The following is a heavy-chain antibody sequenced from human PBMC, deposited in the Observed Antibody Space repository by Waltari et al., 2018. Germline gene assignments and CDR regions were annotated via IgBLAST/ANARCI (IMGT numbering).Heavy chain of an antibody. J-gene: IGHJ4*02. CDR3: ARDRGRGLYLDS. Sequence: QLQLQQSGPGLVKPSESLFLSCAVSGDSVSNNYWWSWVRQPPGKGLEWIGQIHGTGNTNYNPSLESRVTVSMDTSNNQFSLRVTAPTAADTAVYFCARDRGRGLYLDSWGQGTLVTVS. V-gene: IGHV4-4*02. CDR2: IHGTGNT. CDR1: GDSVSNNYW. D-gene: IGHD1-26*01.